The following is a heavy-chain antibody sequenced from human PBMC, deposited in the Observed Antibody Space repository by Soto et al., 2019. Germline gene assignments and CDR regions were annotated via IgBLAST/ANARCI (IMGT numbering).Heavy chain of an antibody. CDR2: MNPNSGNT. J-gene: IGHJ3*02. CDR3: ARPGSGGGAFDI. D-gene: IGHD1-26*01. Sequence: ASVKVSCKASGYTFTSYAMHWVRQATGQGLEWMGWMNPNSGNTGYAQKFQGRVTMTRNTSISTAYMELSSLRSEDTAVYYCARPGSGGGAFDIWGQGTMVTVSS. CDR1: GYTFTSYA. V-gene: IGHV1-8*02.